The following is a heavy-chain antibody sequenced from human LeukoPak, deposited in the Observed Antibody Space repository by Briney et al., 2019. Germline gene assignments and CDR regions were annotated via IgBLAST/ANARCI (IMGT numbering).Heavy chain of an antibody. D-gene: IGHD3-22*01. V-gene: IGHV4-39*01. CDR2: IYYSGST. CDR3: ARHNHPDSSGRYNWFDP. CDR1: GGSISSSSYY. J-gene: IGHJ5*02. Sequence: KPSETLSLTCTVSGGSISSSSYYWGWIRQPPGKGLEWIGSIYYSGSTYYNPSLKSRVTISVDTSKNQFSLKLSSVTAADTAVYYCARHNHPDSSGRYNWFDPWGQGTLVTVSS.